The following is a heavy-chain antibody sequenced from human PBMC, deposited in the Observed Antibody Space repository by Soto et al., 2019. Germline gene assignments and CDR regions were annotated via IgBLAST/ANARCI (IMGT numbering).Heavy chain of an antibody. J-gene: IGHJ3*02. CDR1: GDSVSSNSAA. CDR3: ASSLELRGDAFDI. CDR2: TYYRSKWYN. Sequence: PSQTLSLTCAISGDSVSSNSAAWNLIRQSPSRGLEWLGRTYYRSKWYNDYAVSVKSRITINPDTSKNQFSLQLNSVTPEDTAVYYCASSLELRGDAFDIWGQGTMVTVS. D-gene: IGHD1-7*01. V-gene: IGHV6-1*01.